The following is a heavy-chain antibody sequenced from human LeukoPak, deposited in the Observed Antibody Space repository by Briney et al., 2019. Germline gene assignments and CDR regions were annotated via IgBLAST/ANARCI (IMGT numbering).Heavy chain of an antibody. CDR1: GYSFTSYW. J-gene: IGHJ4*02. CDR2: IYPGDSDT. Sequence: GESLKISCKGSGYSFTSYWIGWVRQMPGKGLEWMGIIYPGDSDTRYSPSFQGQVTISADKSISTAYLQWSSLKASDTAMYYCAGLFNYYDSSGYSFDYWGQGTLVTVSS. D-gene: IGHD3-22*01. CDR3: AGLFNYYDSSGYSFDY. V-gene: IGHV5-51*03.